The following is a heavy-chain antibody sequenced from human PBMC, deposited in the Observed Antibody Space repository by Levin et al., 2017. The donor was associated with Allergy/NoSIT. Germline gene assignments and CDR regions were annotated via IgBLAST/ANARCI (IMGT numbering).Heavy chain of an antibody. J-gene: IGHJ3*02. CDR2: IYYSGST. Sequence: TASETLSLTCTVSGGSISSGDYYWSWIRQPPGTGLEWIGYIYYSGSTYYNPSLKSRVTISVDTSKNQFSLKLSSVTAADTAVYYCANQPRGPSNGYAFDIWGQGTMVTVSS. CDR3: ANQPRGPSNGYAFDI. V-gene: IGHV4-30-4*01. CDR1: GGSISSGDYY. D-gene: IGHD1-1*01.